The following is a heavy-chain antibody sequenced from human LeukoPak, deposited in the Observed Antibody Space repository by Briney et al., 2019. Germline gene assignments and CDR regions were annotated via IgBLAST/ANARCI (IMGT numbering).Heavy chain of an antibody. Sequence: SEPRPLTCTSSVYSISCAYHWGWIPQPPGKGLEWIGSIYHSGSTYYNPSLKNRVTISVDTSKIQFSLKLNSVTAADTAVYYCARRAPRYCSSTSCYTVDYWGQGTLVTVSS. J-gene: IGHJ4*02. CDR2: IYHSGST. D-gene: IGHD2-2*02. CDR1: VYSISCAYH. CDR3: ARRAPRYCSSTSCYTVDY. V-gene: IGHV4-38-2*02.